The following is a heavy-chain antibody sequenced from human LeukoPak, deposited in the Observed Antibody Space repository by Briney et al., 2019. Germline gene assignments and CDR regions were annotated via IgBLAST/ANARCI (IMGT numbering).Heavy chain of an antibody. V-gene: IGHV3-66*01. Sequence: PGRSLRLSCAASGFTFSSKYMSWVRQAPGKGLEWVSVIYTAETTYYADSVKGRFTISRDNSKNTLYLQMDGLRVEDTAVYYCAKVGAVAAVENWGQGPLVTVSS. CDR2: IYTAETT. D-gene: IGHD6-19*01. J-gene: IGHJ4*02. CDR3: AKVGAVAAVEN. CDR1: GFTFSSKY.